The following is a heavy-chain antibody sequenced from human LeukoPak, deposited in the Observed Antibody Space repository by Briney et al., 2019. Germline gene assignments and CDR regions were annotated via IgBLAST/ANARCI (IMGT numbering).Heavy chain of an antibody. CDR2: IYYSGST. V-gene: IGHV4-30-4*01. Sequence: PSETLSLTCTVSGGSISSGDYYWSWIRQPPGKGLEWIGYIYYSGSTYYNPPLKSRVTISVDTSKNQFSLKLSSVTAADTAVYYCARGLLQDGYSFDYWGQGTLVTVSS. CDR3: ARGLLQDGYSFDY. J-gene: IGHJ4*02. D-gene: IGHD2-15*01. CDR1: GGSISSGDYY.